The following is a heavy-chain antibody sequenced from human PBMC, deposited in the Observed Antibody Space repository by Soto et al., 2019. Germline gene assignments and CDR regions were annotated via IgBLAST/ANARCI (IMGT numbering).Heavy chain of an antibody. CDR3: TRDAPLWLGELPQ. D-gene: IGHD3-10*01. Sequence: TSETLSLTCTVIGGSIRSPNFSWSWIRQHPGKGPEWIGNIYYNGTTTYSPSLESRLTISLDPSKNQFSLTLKSVTAADTAVYFCTRDAPLWLGELPQWGQGTLVTVSS. CDR1: GGSIRSPNFS. CDR2: IYYNGTT. J-gene: IGHJ4*02. V-gene: IGHV4-31*03.